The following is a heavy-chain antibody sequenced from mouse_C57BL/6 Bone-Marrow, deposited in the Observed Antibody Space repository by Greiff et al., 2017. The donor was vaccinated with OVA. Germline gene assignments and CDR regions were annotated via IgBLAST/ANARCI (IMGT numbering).Heavy chain of an antibody. CDR3: ARITTVVDYFDY. CDR2: IDPNSGGT. V-gene: IGHV1-62-3*01. J-gene: IGHJ2*01. CDR1: GYTFTSYW. Sequence: QQSCKASGYTFTSYWMHWVKQRPGRGLEWIGRIDPNSGGTKYNEKFKSKATLTVDTSSSTAYMQLSSLTSEDSAVYYCARITTVVDYFDYWGQGTTLTVSS. D-gene: IGHD1-1*01.